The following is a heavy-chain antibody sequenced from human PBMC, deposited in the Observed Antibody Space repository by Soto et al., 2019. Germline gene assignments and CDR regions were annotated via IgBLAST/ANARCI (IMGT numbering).Heavy chain of an antibody. D-gene: IGHD3-10*01. Sequence: QVQLQQLGAGLLKPSETLSLTCAVSGGSFSGYYCTWIRQPPGKGLEWLGQISSSRSTTCNKSFKRLVLISRGTSNNPFFRELSSVTAADTAVYFCGRANVQYDSGTYEGGYYDFDYRGLGSLVTVSS. CDR3: GRANVQYDSGTYEGGYYDFDY. CDR1: GGSFSGYY. J-gene: IGHJ4*02. CDR2: ISSSRST. V-gene: IGHV4-34*01.